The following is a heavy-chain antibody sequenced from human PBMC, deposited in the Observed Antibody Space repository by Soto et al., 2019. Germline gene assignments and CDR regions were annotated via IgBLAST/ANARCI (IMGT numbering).Heavy chain of an antibody. CDR2: IIPIFGTA. J-gene: IGHJ4*02. CDR1: GGTSSSYA. V-gene: IGHV1-69*01. Sequence: QVQLVQSGAEVKKPGSSVKVSCKASGGTSSSYAISWVRQAPGQGLEWMGGIIPIFGTANYAQKFQGRVTITADETTSTAYMELRRLRSEDTAVYYCARGGGGYSGSYYWGQGTLVTVSS. CDR3: ARGGGGYSGSYY. D-gene: IGHD1-26*01.